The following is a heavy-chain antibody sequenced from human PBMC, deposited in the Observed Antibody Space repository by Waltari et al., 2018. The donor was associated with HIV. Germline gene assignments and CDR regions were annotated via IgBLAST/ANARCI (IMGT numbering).Heavy chain of an antibody. CDR2: INTKTGTP. J-gene: IGHJ5*02. Sequence: QVQLVQSGSELTKPGALLQVSCKASGYMFTSYAINWVRQAPGQGLEWMGWINTKTGTPTYAQDFTGRFVFSLDTSVNTAYLQISSLKPDDTAVYYCARTDSMTGFGGSWFDPWCQGTLVTVSP. V-gene: IGHV7-4-1*02. CDR3: ARTDSMTGFGGSWFDP. D-gene: IGHD3-10*01. CDR1: GYMFTSYA.